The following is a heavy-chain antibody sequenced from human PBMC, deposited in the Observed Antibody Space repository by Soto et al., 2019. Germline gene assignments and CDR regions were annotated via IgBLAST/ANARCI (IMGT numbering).Heavy chain of an antibody. V-gene: IGHV1-3*04. CDR1: GYNFTNYA. J-gene: IGHJ5*02. CDR3: ARESRDFVPWFDP. Sequence: ASVKVSCKASGYNFTNYALHWVRQAPGQSLEWLGWLHTGTGSTKYSQKFQGRLTITRGTSASAAYMELTSLRSEDTAVYYCARESRDFVPWFDPWGQGTLVTVSS. CDR2: LHTGTGST. D-gene: IGHD6-6*01.